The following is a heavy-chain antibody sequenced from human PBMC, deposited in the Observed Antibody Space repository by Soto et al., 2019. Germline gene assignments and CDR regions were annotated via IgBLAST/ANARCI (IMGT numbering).Heavy chain of an antibody. J-gene: IGHJ6*02. CDR1: GYTFTSYG. Sequence: ASVKVSCKASGYTFTSYGISWVRQAPGQGLEWMGWISAYNGNTNYAQKLQGRVTMTTDTSTSTAYMELRSLRSDDTAVYYCASGYSYGYGENYYGMDVWGQGTTVTVSS. V-gene: IGHV1-18*01. D-gene: IGHD5-18*01. CDR3: ASGYSYGYGENYYGMDV. CDR2: ISAYNGNT.